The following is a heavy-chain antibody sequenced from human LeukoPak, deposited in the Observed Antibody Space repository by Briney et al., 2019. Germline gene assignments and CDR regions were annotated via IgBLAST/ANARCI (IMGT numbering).Heavy chain of an antibody. CDR3: ARLLVVVVPAWFDP. CDR1: GGSITSSSYC. V-gene: IGHV4-39*02. D-gene: IGHD2-15*01. Sequence: SETLSLTCSVSGGSITSSSYCWSWIRQPPGKGLEWVGSIYSSGSTYYNPSLKSRVTISVDTSRDHFSLKLSSVTAADTALCYCARLLVVVVPAWFDPWGQGTQVTVSS. J-gene: IGHJ5*02. CDR2: IYSSGST.